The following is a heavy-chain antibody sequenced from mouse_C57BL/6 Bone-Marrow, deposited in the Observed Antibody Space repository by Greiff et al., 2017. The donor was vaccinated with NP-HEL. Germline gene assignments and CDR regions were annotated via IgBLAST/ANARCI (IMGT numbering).Heavy chain of an antibody. V-gene: IGHV7-1*01. CDR2: SRNKANDYTT. CDR3: ARDGERYFDV. Sequence: EVKLMESGGGLVQSGRSLRLSCATSGFTFSDFYMEWVRQAPGKGLEWIAASRNKANDYTTEYSASVKGRFIVSRDTSQSILYLRMNALRAEDTANYYCARDGERYFDVWGTGTTVTVSS. CDR1: GFTFSDFY. J-gene: IGHJ1*03.